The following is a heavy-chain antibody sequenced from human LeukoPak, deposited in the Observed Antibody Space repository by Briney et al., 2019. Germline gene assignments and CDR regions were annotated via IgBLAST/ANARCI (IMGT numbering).Heavy chain of an antibody. D-gene: IGHD3-22*01. CDR1: GGSISSGSYY. J-gene: IGHJ4*02. CDR3: ARHQPAYDSSGYLDY. V-gene: IGHV4-61*02. Sequence: SQTLSLACTVSGGSISSGSYYWSWIRQPAGKGLEWIGRIYTSGSTNYNPSLKSRVTISVDTSKNQFSLKLSSVTAADTAVYYCARHQPAYDSSGYLDYWGQGTLVTVSS. CDR2: IYTSGST.